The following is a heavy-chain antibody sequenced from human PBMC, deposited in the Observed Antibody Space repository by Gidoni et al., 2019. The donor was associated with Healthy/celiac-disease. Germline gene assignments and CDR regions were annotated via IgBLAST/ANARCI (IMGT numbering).Heavy chain of an antibody. V-gene: IGHV3-23*01. CDR1: GFSFRRYA. Sequence: EVQLLESGGGLVQPGGSLRLSCAASGFSFRRYAMSWVRQAPGKGLEWVSAISGSGGSTYYADSVKGRFTISRDNSKNTLYLQMNSLRAEDTAVYYCAKGELSTPYYYYGMDVWGQGTTVTVSS. CDR2: ISGSGGST. CDR3: AKGELSTPYYYYGMDV. J-gene: IGHJ6*02. D-gene: IGHD1-7*01.